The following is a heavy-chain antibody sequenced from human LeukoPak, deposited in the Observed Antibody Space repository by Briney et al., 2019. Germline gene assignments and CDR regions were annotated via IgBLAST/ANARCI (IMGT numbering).Heavy chain of an antibody. Sequence: PSETLSLTCTVSGGSISSSSYYWGWIRQPPGKGLEWIGSIYYSGSTYYNPSLKSRVTISVDTSKNQFSLKLSSVTAADTAVYYCSPYKIAVAGFDAFDIWGQGTMVTVSS. V-gene: IGHV4-39*07. J-gene: IGHJ3*02. D-gene: IGHD6-19*01. CDR3: SPYKIAVAGFDAFDI. CDR1: GGSISSSSYY. CDR2: IYYSGST.